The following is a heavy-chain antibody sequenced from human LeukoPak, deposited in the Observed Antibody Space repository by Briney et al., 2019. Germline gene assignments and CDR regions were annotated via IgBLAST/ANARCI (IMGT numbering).Heavy chain of an antibody. CDR1: GASISSGNYY. J-gene: IGHJ5*02. CDR2: INPSGDT. V-gene: IGHV4-61*02. Sequence: PSQTLSLTCTVSGASISSGNYYWSWIRQPAGKGLEWIGRINPSGDTNYNPSLKSRVTISVDKSKNQFSLKLSSVTAADTAVYYCAREAPWDWTRRRYNWFDPWGQGTLVTVSS. CDR3: AREAPWDWTRRRYNWFDP. D-gene: IGHD3/OR15-3a*01.